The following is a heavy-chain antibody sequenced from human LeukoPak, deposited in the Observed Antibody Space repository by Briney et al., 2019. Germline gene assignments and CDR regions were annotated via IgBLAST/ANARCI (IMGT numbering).Heavy chain of an antibody. J-gene: IGHJ4*02. D-gene: IGHD3-3*01. CDR1: GGSISSGGYY. Sequence: PSETLSLTCTVSGGSISSGGYYWSWIRQHPGKGLEWIGYIYYSGSTYYNPSLKSRVTISIDMSKNQFSLKLTSVTAADTAVYYCARLICSGFRPFDYWGQGTLVTVSS. CDR3: ARLICSGFRPFDY. CDR2: IYYSGST. V-gene: IGHV4-31*03.